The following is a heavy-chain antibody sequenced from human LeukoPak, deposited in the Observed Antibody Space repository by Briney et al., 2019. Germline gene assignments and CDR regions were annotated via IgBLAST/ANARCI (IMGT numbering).Heavy chain of an antibody. Sequence: QTGGSLRLSCAASGFTFSSYAMSWVRQAPGKGLEWVSAISGSGGSTYYADSVKGRFTISRDNSKNTLYLQMNSLRAEDTAVYYCAKDRGAVAGKPLEAFDYWGQGTLVTVSS. J-gene: IGHJ4*02. CDR1: GFTFSSYA. CDR2: ISGSGGST. V-gene: IGHV3-23*01. D-gene: IGHD6-19*01. CDR3: AKDRGAVAGKPLEAFDY.